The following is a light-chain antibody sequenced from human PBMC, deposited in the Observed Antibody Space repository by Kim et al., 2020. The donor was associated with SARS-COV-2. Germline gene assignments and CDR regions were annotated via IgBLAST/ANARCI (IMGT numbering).Light chain of an antibody. CDR1: TLRSFY. CDR3: ASRDRTGHRYV. Sequence: ALGPTVTITCQGDTLRSFYASWYRQKPGQAPELIVFGKDDRPSGVPDRFSGSSSGDTASLTISGTQAQDEGDFYCASRDRTGHRYVFGSGTKVTVL. CDR2: GKD. V-gene: IGLV3-19*01. J-gene: IGLJ1*01.